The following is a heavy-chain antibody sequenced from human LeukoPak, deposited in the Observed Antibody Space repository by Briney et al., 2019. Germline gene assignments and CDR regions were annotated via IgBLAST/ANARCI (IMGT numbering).Heavy chain of an antibody. CDR1: GGSISRVY. CDR2: IYYTGST. CDR3: ARHRAYSSSSPFDY. V-gene: IGHV4-59*08. J-gene: IGHJ4*02. D-gene: IGHD6-6*01. Sequence: SETLSLTCSVSGGSISRVYWSWIRQPPGKGLEWIGYIYYTGSTNYSPSLKSRVTMFVDMSKNQFSLRLSSVTAADTAVYYCARHRAYSSSSPFDYWGQGTLVTVSS.